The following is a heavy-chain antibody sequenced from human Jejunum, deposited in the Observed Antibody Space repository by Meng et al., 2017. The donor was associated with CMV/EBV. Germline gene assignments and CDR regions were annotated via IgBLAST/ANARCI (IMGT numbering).Heavy chain of an antibody. CDR2: INNRASP. J-gene: IGHJ6*02. V-gene: IGHV4-34*01. Sequence: AVYGGSFSDYHWNWLRQPPGKELEWIGEINNRASPNYNPSLKSRVTISVDTSKNQFSLRLTSVTAADTATYYCARGEQYHTVRLDVWGRGTTVTVSS. D-gene: IGHD2-2*01. CDR1: GGSFSDYH. CDR3: ARGEQYHTVRLDV.